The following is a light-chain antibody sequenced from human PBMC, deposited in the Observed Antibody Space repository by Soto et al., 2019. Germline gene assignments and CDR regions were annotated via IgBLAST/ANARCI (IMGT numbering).Light chain of an antibody. Sequence: EIVLTQSPGTLSLSPGERATLSCRASQSVGSNFLAWYQQKPGQAPRLLIYGTSHRATGIPDRFSGSGSGTDFTLTISRLEPEDFAVYYCQQYGASRTFGQGTKVEVK. CDR1: QSVGSNF. J-gene: IGKJ1*01. CDR2: GTS. CDR3: QQYGASRT. V-gene: IGKV3-20*01.